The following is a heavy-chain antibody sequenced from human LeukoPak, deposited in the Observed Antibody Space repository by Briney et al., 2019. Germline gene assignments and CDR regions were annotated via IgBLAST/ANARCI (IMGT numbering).Heavy chain of an antibody. J-gene: IGHJ3*02. Sequence: ASVKVSCKASGFTFTSSAIHWMRQAPGQRLEWMGWINGGNGNTKFSQNFQGRVTITRDTSASTAYMELSSLRSEDTAMYYCAREKGFRMGFDIWGQGTMVTVPS. CDR3: AREKGFRMGFDI. D-gene: IGHD1-14*01. CDR1: GFTFTSSA. CDR2: INGGNGNT. V-gene: IGHV1-3*01.